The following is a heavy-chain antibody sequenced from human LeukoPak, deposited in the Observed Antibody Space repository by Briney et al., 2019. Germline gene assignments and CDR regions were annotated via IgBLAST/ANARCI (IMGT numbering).Heavy chain of an antibody. V-gene: IGHV3-23*01. Sequence: PGGSLRLSCAASGFTFSSHAMSWVRQAPGKGLEWVSAISGSGGSTYYADSVKGRFTISRDNSKNTLYLQMNSLRAEDTAVYYCAKYQDVVVTAISLDYWGQGTLVTVSS. D-gene: IGHD2-21*02. J-gene: IGHJ4*02. CDR3: AKYQDVVVTAISLDY. CDR1: GFTFSSHA. CDR2: ISGSGGST.